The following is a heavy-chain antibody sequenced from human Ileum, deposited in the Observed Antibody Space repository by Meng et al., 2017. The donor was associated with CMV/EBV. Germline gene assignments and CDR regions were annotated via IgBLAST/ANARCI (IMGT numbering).Heavy chain of an antibody. V-gene: IGHV3-66*02. CDR1: GFTVSRYY. J-gene: IGHJ3*02. D-gene: IGHD2-21*01. Sequence: GGSLRLSCAASGFTVSRYYMTWVRQAPGKGLEWVSIIYVGESTYYADSVKGRFSVSRDKSKNTLYLQMNSLRPEDTAVYYCANGHPGGPYALWAFDIWGQGTMVTVSS. CDR3: ANGHPGGPYALWAFDI. CDR2: IYVGEST.